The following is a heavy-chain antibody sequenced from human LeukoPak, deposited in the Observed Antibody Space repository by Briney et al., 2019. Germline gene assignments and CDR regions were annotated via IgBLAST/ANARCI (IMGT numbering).Heavy chain of an antibody. CDR1: RFTFSSYG. V-gene: IGHV3-30*18. CDR2: ISYDGNNR. J-gene: IGHJ3*02. CDR3: AKVKGEVIGAFDI. Sequence: GGSLRLSCAASRFTFSSYGMHWVRQAPGKELEWVAVISYDGNNRYYADSVKGRFTISRYNSKNTLYLQMNSLRAEDTAVYYCAKVKGEVIGAFDIWGQGTVVTVSS. D-gene: IGHD3-16*01.